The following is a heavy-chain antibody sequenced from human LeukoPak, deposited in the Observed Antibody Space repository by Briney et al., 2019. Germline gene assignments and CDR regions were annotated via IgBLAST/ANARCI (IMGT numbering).Heavy chain of an antibody. Sequence: PGGSLRLSCAASGFTFSSYAMSWVRQAPGKGLEWVSYISSSSSTIYYADSVKGRFTISRDNAKNSLYLQMNSLRAEDTAVYYCARDWAYCSSTSCYIYYYYMDVWGKGTTVTVSS. CDR1: GFTFSSYA. V-gene: IGHV3-48*01. CDR3: ARDWAYCSSTSCYIYYYYMDV. J-gene: IGHJ6*03. CDR2: ISSSSSTI. D-gene: IGHD2-2*02.